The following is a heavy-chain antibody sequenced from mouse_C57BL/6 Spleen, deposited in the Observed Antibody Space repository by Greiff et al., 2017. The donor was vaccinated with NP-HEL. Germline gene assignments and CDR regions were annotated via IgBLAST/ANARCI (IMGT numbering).Heavy chain of an antibody. CDR3: ARRKNYYGSSYYAMDY. J-gene: IGHJ4*01. V-gene: IGHV2-2*01. D-gene: IGHD1-1*01. CDR1: GFSLTSYG. CDR2: IWSGGST. Sequence: VQLVESGPGLVQPSQSLSITCTVSGFSLTSYGVHWVRQSPGKGLEWLGVIWSGGSTDYNAAFISRLSISKDNSKSQVFFKMNSLQADDTAIYYCARRKNYYGSSYYAMDYWGQGTSVTVSS.